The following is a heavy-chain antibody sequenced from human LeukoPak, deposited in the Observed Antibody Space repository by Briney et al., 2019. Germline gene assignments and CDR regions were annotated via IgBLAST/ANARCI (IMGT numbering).Heavy chain of an antibody. D-gene: IGHD1-1*01. CDR1: GFTVSSNY. J-gene: IGHJ4*02. CDR2: INVGGGDT. V-gene: IGHV3-53*01. CDR3: AKLNLGEMAYFDS. Sequence: GGSLRLSCAASGFTVSSNYMSWVRQAPGKGLEWVSSINVGGGDTFTADSVKGRFTITRENSKNTLYLQMMGLRVEDTAIYYCAKLNLGEMAYFDSWGQGILVTVSS.